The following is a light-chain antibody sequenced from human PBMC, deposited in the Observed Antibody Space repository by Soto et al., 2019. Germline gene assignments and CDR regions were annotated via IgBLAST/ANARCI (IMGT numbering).Light chain of an antibody. J-gene: IGLJ2*01. CDR2: GNS. CDR3: QSYDSSLSAVV. CDR1: SSNIGAGYD. V-gene: IGLV1-40*01. Sequence: QSVLTQPPSVSGAAGQRVTISCTGSSSNIGAGYDVHWYQQLPGTAPKLLIYGNSNRPSGVPDRFSGSKSGTSASLAITGLXAEDEADYYCQSYDSSLSAVVFGGGTKVTVL.